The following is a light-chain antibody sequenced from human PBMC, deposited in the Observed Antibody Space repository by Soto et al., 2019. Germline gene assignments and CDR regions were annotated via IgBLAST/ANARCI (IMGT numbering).Light chain of an antibody. CDR1: SSDVGAYNY. CDR3: CTYLDTNPV. V-gene: IGLV2-14*01. Sequence: QSVLTQPASVSGSPGQSITISCTGTSSDVGAYNYVSWFQQHPGKAPKLIIFGATERPSGVSYRFSASTSGNTASLTIFDLQSEDEAHYFCCTYLDTNPVFGGGTKLTVL. CDR2: GAT. J-gene: IGLJ2*01.